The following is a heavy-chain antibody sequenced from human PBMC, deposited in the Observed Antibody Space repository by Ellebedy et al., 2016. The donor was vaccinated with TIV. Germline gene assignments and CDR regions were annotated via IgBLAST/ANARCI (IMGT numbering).Heavy chain of an antibody. Sequence: MPSETLSLTCAVSGGSINSGTWWNWVRQPPGKGLEWIAELSHRGSINHNPSLKSRVTLSVDTSKNQISLKLSSVTAADTAVYYCARSSGWYFFDYWGQGTLVTVSS. CDR1: GGSINSGTW. CDR2: LSHRGSI. V-gene: IGHV4-4*02. CDR3: ARSSGWYFFDY. J-gene: IGHJ4*02. D-gene: IGHD3-10*01.